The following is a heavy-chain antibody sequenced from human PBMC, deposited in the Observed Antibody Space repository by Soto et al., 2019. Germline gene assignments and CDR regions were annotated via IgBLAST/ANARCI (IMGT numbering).Heavy chain of an antibody. CDR2: AYYRSKWYN. V-gene: IGHV6-1*01. CDR1: GDSVSSNSVA. CDR3: ARGRGYSYGLDP. J-gene: IGHJ5*02. D-gene: IGHD5-18*01. Sequence: SQXLSLTCSISGDSVSSNSVAWNWIRQSPSRGLEWLGRAYYRSKWYNDYAVSVKSRITINPDTSKNQFSLSLNFVTAADTAVYYCARGRGYSYGLDPWGQGSLVTVSS.